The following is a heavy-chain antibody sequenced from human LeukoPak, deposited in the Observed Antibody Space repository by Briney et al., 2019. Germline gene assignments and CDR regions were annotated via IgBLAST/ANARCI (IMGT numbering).Heavy chain of an antibody. CDR1: GYSFTTYH. CDR2: MNPYTGDR. Sequence: ASVKVSCKTSGYSFTTYHIYWVRQASGQGLEWLGWMNPYTGDRGYAQRFQGRLSITSDTSISTAYMELGSLKSDDTAVYFCARTTSLTASGYDCWGQGTLVTVSS. J-gene: IGHJ4*02. V-gene: IGHV1-8*03. CDR3: ARTTSLTASGYDC. D-gene: IGHD2-21*02.